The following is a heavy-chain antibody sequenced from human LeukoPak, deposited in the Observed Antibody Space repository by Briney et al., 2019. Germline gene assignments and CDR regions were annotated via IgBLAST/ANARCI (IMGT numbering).Heavy chain of an antibody. Sequence: ASVKVSCKASGYTFNDFYIHWVRQAPGQGLEWMGWINPNSGVTNYAQKFQGCVTMTRDTSISTAYMELSRLRSDDTAVYYCARGGYGDYRDAFDIWGQGTMVTVSS. V-gene: IGHV1-2*04. CDR2: INPNSGVT. CDR3: ARGGYGDYRDAFDI. J-gene: IGHJ3*02. CDR1: GYTFNDFY. D-gene: IGHD4-17*01.